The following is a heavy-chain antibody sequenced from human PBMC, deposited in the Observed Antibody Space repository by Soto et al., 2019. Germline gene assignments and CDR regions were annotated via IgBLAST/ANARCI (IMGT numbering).Heavy chain of an antibody. CDR1: GDSVSSNSAA. J-gene: IGHJ4*02. V-gene: IGHV6-1*01. D-gene: IGHD3-3*01. Sequence: SQTLSLTCAISGDSVSSNSAAWNWIRQSPSRGLEWLGRTYYRSKWYNDYAVSVKSRITINPDTSKNQFSLQLNSVTPEDTAVYYCARETYYDFWSGYLGFTFDYWGQGTRVTVAS. CDR3: ARETYYDFWSGYLGFTFDY. CDR2: TYYRSKWYN.